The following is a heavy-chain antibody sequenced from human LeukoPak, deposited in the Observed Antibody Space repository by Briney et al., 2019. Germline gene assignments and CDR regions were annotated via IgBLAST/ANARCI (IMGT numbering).Heavy chain of an antibody. CDR1: GFTFSSYG. CDR2: IRYDGSNK. Sequence: GGSLRLSCAASGFTFSSYGMHWVRQAPGKGLEWVAFIRYDGSNKYYADSVKGRFTISRDNSKNTLYLQMNSLRAEDTAVYHCAKPNIVVVPAAIPLFDYWGQGTLVTVSS. V-gene: IGHV3-30*02. CDR3: AKPNIVVVPAAIPLFDY. J-gene: IGHJ4*02. D-gene: IGHD2-2*01.